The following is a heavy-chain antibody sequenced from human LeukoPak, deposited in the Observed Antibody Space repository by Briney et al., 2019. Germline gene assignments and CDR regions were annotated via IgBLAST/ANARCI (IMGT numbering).Heavy chain of an antibody. CDR1: GGSFSIPDYTYY. D-gene: IGHD1-26*01. Sequence: PSETLSLTCTISGGSFSIPDYTYYWGWIRQPPGKGLEWIGSIYDSGSTYYNSSLKSRVTISLDTSKNLFSLKLTSVTAADTAVYYCARLTGSYYDYWGQGTLVTVSS. J-gene: IGHJ4*02. V-gene: IGHV4-39*07. CDR3: ARLTGSYYDY. CDR2: IYDSGST.